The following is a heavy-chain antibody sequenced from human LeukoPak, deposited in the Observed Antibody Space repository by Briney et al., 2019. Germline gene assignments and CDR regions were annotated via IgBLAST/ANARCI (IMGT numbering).Heavy chain of an antibody. V-gene: IGHV4-59*01. CDR2: IYYSGST. Sequence: SETLSLTCTVSGGSISSDYWSWIRQPPGKGLEWIGYIYYSGSTNYNPSLKSRVTISVDTFKTQFSLKLSSVTAADTAVYYCAREGVEMATIRAFDIWGQGTMVTVPS. J-gene: IGHJ3*02. CDR3: AREGVEMATIRAFDI. D-gene: IGHD5-24*01. CDR1: GGSISSDY.